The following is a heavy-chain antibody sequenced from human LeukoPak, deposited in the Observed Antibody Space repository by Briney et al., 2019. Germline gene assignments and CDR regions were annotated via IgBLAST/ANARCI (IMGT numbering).Heavy chain of an antibody. CDR1: GESFSRYY. CDR3: AKTPTALVRGGYYFDT. V-gene: IGHV4-34*01. D-gene: IGHD6-6*01. CDR2: INYSGST. J-gene: IGHJ4*02. Sequence: SEALSLTCAVYGESFSRYYWSWIRQPPGKALEWIGEINYSGSTDYNPSLKSRVTISVDTSKNQFSLKLSSVTAADMAVYYCAKTPTALVRGGYYFDTWGLGTPVTVSS.